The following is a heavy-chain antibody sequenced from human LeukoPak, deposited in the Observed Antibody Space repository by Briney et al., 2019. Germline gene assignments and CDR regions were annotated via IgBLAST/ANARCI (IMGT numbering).Heavy chain of an antibody. D-gene: IGHD3-9*01. V-gene: IGHV3-23*01. J-gene: IGHJ4*02. CDR2: ISGSGGST. CDR1: GFTFSSYA. CDR3: ALKGGRYFDWLLLDY. Sequence: GGSLRLSCAASGFTFSSYAMSWVRQAPGKGLEWVSAISGSGGSTYYADSVKGRFTISRDNSKNTLYLQMNSLRAEDTAVYYCALKGGRYFDWLLLDYWGRGTLVTVSS.